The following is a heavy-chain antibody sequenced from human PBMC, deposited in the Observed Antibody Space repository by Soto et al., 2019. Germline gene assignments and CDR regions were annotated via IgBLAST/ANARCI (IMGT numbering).Heavy chain of an antibody. CDR3: ARALGYCSSTSCFHYYYYGMDV. CDR2: INPNSGGT. V-gene: IGHV1-2*04. Sequence: ASVKVSCKASGYTFTGYYMHWVRQAPGQGLEWMGWINPNSGGTNYAQKFQGWVTMTRDTSISTAYMELSRLRSDDTAVYYCARALGYCSSTSCFHYYYYGMDVWG. CDR1: GYTFTGYY. D-gene: IGHD2-2*01. J-gene: IGHJ6*02.